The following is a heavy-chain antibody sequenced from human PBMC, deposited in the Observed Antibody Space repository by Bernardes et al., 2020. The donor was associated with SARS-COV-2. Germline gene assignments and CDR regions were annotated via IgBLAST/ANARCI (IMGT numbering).Heavy chain of an antibody. V-gene: IGHV3-23*01. J-gene: IGHJ4*02. CDR2: ISGSGGSK. D-gene: IGHD5-18*01. CDR1: GFTFSNYA. CDR3: AKEGGYNYGFQ. Sequence: GGSLRLSCAASGFTFSNYAMSWVRQAPGKGLEWVSGISGSGGSKYYPDSVKGRFTISRDNSKNTLYLQMNSLRAEDTAVYYCAKEGGYNYGFQWGQGTLVTVSS.